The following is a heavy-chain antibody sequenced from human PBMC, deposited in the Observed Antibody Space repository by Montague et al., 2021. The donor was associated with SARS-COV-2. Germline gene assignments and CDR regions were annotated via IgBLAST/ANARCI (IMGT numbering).Heavy chain of an antibody. V-gene: IGHV4-59*02. CDR1: GGSVSSYY. Sequence: SETLFLTCTVSGGSVSSYYWSWIRQSPGKGLQWLGYIYYSGSTDYNPSLKSRATMSVDTSKNQLSLRLNSVTTADTAVYFCARAGGVYDYWSGYSSSAGFFDPWGQGILVTVSS. CDR2: IYYSGST. D-gene: IGHD3-3*01. J-gene: IGHJ5*02. CDR3: ARAGGVYDYWSGYSSSAGFFDP.